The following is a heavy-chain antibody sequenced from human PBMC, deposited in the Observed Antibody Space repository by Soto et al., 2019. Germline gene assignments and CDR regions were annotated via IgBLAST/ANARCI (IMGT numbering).Heavy chain of an antibody. J-gene: IGHJ4*02. CDR1: GYPISSGYY. CDR2: IYHSGRT. D-gene: IGHD3-16*02. V-gene: IGHV4-38-2*01. Sequence: SETLSLTCVVSGYPISSGYYWAWIRQPPGRGLEWIGSIYHSGRTSYKSSLKSRVTISVDTFNNQISLKLSSVTAADTAVYYCSRGGAIGETVVSYYFDYWGQGTLVTVSS. CDR3: SRGGAIGETVVSYYFDY.